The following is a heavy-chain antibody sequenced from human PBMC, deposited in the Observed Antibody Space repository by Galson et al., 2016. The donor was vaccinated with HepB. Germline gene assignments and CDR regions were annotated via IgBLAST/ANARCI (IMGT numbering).Heavy chain of an antibody. Sequence: SVKVSCKASGYSFTNSGINWVRQAPGQGLEWMGWISGHSGKTHFAGEFQDRVTMTTDTSTSTAYMELRTLRSDDTAMYYCARGGFDILTTWGQGTLVIVSS. CDR1: GYSFTNSG. D-gene: IGHD3-9*01. CDR2: ISGHSGKT. J-gene: IGHJ1*01. V-gene: IGHV1-18*01. CDR3: ARGGFDILTT.